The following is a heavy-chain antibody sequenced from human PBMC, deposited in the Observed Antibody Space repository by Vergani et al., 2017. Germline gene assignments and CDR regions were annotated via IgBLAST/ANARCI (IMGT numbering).Heavy chain of an antibody. CDR3: ARVSMVRGVTVVFGWFDP. CDR2: IQHSGST. J-gene: IGHJ5*02. Sequence: QVQLQESGPGLVKPSETLSLTCTVSGYSISSGYSWGWIRQPPGKGREWIGSIQHSGSTYYNPSLKSRVTISVDTSKNQFSLKLGSVTAADTAVYYCARVSMVRGVTVVFGWFDPWGQGTLVTVSS. CDR1: GYSISSGYS. V-gene: IGHV4-38-2*02. D-gene: IGHD3-10*01.